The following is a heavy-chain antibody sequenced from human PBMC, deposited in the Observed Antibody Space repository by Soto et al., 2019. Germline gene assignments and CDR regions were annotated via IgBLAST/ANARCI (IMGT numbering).Heavy chain of an antibody. V-gene: IGHV3-7*01. Sequence: GGSLRLSCTASGFIFRTFWMSRVRQAPGKGLEWVANINQGGSEQNYVESVKGRCTISRDNAKNSVFLEMDSLRAEDTAVYYCARYFDWVYDYWGQGALVTVSS. J-gene: IGHJ4*02. CDR2: INQGGSEQ. D-gene: IGHD3-9*01. CDR3: ARYFDWVYDY. CDR1: GFIFRTFW.